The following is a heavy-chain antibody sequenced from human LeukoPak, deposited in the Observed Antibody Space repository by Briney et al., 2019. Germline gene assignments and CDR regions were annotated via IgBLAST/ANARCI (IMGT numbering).Heavy chain of an antibody. Sequence: TGGSLRLSHAASGFRFRIYWMTCVRHAPGKGLEWATNITHVGSEIYCVDSVKGRFTISRDNAKDSLFLQMDSLRAEDTAVYYCARQSFDGDHYPDYWGQGSLVTVSS. CDR1: GFRFRIYW. J-gene: IGHJ4*02. D-gene: IGHD5-24*01. CDR2: ITHVGSEI. CDR3: ARQSFDGDHYPDY. V-gene: IGHV3-7*01.